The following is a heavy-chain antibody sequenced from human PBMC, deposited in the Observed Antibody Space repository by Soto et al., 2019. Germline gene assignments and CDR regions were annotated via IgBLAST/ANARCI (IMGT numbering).Heavy chain of an antibody. Sequence: PGESLKISCKGSGYSFTSYWINWVRQMPGKGLEWMGRIDPIDSYTNYSPSFQGHVTISADKSISTAYLQWSSLKASDTAMYYCARRAHMSRRGETFSYYYSGMDVWGQGTTVTVSS. V-gene: IGHV5-10-1*01. D-gene: IGHD3-16*01. CDR2: IDPIDSYT. J-gene: IGHJ6*02. CDR1: GYSFTSYW. CDR3: ARRAHMSRRGETFSYYYSGMDV.